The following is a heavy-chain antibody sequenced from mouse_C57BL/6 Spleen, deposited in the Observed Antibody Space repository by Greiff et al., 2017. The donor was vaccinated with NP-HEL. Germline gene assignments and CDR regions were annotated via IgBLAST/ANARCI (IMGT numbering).Heavy chain of an antibody. CDR3: ASGLGKDWYFDV. D-gene: IGHD3-3*01. V-gene: IGHV1-82*01. CDR1: GYAFSSSW. CDR2: IYPGDGDT. Sequence: QVQLQQSGPELVKPGASVKISCKASGYAFSSSWMNCVKQRPGKGLEWIGRIYPGDGDTNYNGKFKGKATLTADKSSSTAYMQLSSLTSEDSAVYFCASGLGKDWYFDVWGTGTTVTVSS. J-gene: IGHJ1*03.